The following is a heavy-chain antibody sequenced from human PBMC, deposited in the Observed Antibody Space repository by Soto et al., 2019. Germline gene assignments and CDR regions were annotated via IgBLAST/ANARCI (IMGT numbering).Heavy chain of an antibody. CDR3: ARDLRYSSSWYEWDYYYYYGMDV. CDR2: IYPGDSGT. Sequence: PGESLKISCKGSGYSFTSYWIGWVRQMPGKGLEWMGIIYPGDSGTRYSPSFQGQVTISADKSISTAYLQWSSLKASDTAMYYCARDLRYSSSWYEWDYYYYYGMDVWGQGTTVTSP. D-gene: IGHD6-13*01. V-gene: IGHV5-51*01. J-gene: IGHJ6*02. CDR1: GYSFTSYW.